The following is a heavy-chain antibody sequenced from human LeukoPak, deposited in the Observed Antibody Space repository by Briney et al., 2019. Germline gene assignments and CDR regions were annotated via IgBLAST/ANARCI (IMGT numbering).Heavy chain of an antibody. CDR1: GFTFDDYG. CDR2: INRNGGST. Sequence: GGSLRLSCEASGFTFDDYGMSWVRQPPGKGLELVSGINRNGGSTDYADSVKGRFTISRDNAKNSHFLQMNSLSVEDTALYYCARGFRNGPFDCWGQGTLVTVSS. CDR3: ARGFRNGPFDC. V-gene: IGHV3-20*04. J-gene: IGHJ4*02. D-gene: IGHD2-8*01.